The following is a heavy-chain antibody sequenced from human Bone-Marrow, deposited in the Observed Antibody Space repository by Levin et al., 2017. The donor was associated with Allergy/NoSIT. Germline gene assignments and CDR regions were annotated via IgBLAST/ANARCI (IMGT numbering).Heavy chain of an antibody. V-gene: IGHV3-49*03. CDR1: GFTFGDYA. CDR2: IRSKAYGGTT. CDR3: TRDVDYSSSFFRYYYYGMDV. D-gene: IGHD6-13*01. Sequence: GGSLRLSCTASGFTFGDYAMSWFRQAPGKGLEWVGFIRSKAYGGTTEYAASVKGRFTISRDDSKSIAYLQMNSLKTEDTAVYYCTRDVDYSSSFFRYYYYGMDVWGQGTTVTVSS. J-gene: IGHJ6*02.